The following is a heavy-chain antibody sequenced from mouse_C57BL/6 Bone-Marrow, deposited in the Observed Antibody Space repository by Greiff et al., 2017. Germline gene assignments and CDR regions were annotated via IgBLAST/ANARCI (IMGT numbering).Heavy chain of an antibody. CDR1: GFTFSSYG. J-gene: IGHJ3*01. Sequence: DVMLVESGGDLVKPGGSLKLSCAASGFTFSSYGMSWVRQTPDKRLEWVATISSGGSYTYYPDSVKGRFTISRDNAKNTLYLQMSSLQSEDTAMYYCARKDYYGSSAWFAYWGQGTLVTVSA. D-gene: IGHD1-1*01. CDR3: ARKDYYGSSAWFAY. CDR2: ISSGGSYT. V-gene: IGHV5-6*02.